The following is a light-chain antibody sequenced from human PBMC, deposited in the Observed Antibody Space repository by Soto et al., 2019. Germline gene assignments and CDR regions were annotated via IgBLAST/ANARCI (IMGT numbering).Light chain of an antibody. V-gene: IGLV2-14*01. Sequence: QSALTQPASVSGSPGQWITISCTGTSSDIGGYYYVSWYQHHPGKAPKLLIYQVTNRPSRVSNRFSGSKSGNTASLTISGLQADDEADYYCTSYSSSDIFYVFGTGTKV. CDR2: QVT. CDR3: TSYSSSDIFYV. CDR1: SSDIGGYYY. J-gene: IGLJ1*01.